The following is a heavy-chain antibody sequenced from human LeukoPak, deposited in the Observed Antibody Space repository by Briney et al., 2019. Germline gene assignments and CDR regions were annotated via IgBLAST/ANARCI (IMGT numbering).Heavy chain of an antibody. CDR1: GGTFSSYA. J-gene: IGHJ4*02. V-gene: IGHV1-69*01. CDR2: IIPIFGTA. CDR3: ASPNEDYMITFGGATYYFDY. Sequence: ASLNVSCKASGGTFSSYAISWVRQAPGQGLEWMGGIIPIFGTANYAQKFQGRVTITAGESTSTAYMELSSLRSEDTAVYYCASPNEDYMITFGGATYYFDYWGQGTLVTVSS. D-gene: IGHD3-16*01.